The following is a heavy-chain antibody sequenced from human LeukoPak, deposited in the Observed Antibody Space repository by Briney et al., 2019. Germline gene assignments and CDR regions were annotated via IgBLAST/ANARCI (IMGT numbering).Heavy chain of an antibody. Sequence: WASVKVSCKASGGTFSSYAISWVRQAPGQGLEWMGGIIPIFGTANYAQKLQGRVTMTTDTSTSTAYMELRSLRSDDTAVYYCARVGDSSGWYNYWGQGTLATVSS. CDR3: ARVGDSSGWYNY. CDR1: GGTFSSYA. CDR2: IIPIFGTA. D-gene: IGHD6-19*01. J-gene: IGHJ4*02. V-gene: IGHV1-69*05.